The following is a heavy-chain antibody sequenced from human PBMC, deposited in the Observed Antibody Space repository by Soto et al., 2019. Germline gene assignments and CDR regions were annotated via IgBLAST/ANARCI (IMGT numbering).Heavy chain of an antibody. CDR3: SRHRIEVVWRGFYF. J-gene: IGHJ4*02. V-gene: IGHV4-39*01. D-gene: IGHD3-10*01. Sequence: QLQLQESGPGLVKPSETLSLSCTVSTDSSSFTNSYWGWIRQPPGKGLQWIGSSSYNGGTFYNPSLTGRVVISFDTSKKESSLQLTSVTAADTSVYFCSRHRIEVVWRGFYFWAQGSPVTVSS. CDR2: SSYNGGT. CDR1: TDSSSFTNSY.